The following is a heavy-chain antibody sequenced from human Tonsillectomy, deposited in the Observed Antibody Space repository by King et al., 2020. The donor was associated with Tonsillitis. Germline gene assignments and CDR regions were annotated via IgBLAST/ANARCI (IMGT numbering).Heavy chain of an antibody. CDR1: GFTFSSYS. CDR2: ISSSSSYI. J-gene: IGHJ4*02. D-gene: IGHD2-8*01. Sequence: QLVQSGGGLVKPGGSLRLSCAASGFTFSSYSMNWVRQAPEKGLEWVSSISSSSSYIYYADSVKGRFTISRDNANNSLYLQMNSPRAEDTAVYYCARDQQLMRWGQGTLVTVAA. V-gene: IGHV3-21*01. CDR3: ARDQQLMR.